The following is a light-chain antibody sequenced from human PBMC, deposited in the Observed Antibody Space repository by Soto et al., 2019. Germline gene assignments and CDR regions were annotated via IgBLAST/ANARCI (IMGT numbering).Light chain of an antibody. J-gene: IGKJ3*01. Sequence: DIPLTQSPSFLSASVGDRVTITCRASQGISSYLAWYQQKPGKAPKLLIYAASTLQSGVPSRFSGSGSGTELTVTISSLQPEDVATYYCQQLNSYPLFGPGTKVDIK. V-gene: IGKV1-9*01. CDR2: AAS. CDR1: QGISSY. CDR3: QQLNSYPL.